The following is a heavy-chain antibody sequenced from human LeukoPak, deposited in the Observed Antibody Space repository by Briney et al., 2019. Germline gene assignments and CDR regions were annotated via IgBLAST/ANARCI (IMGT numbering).Heavy chain of an antibody. V-gene: IGHV3-21*01. CDR2: ISPSSSYI. CDR1: GFTLSSFK. D-gene: IGHD3-16*01. CDR3: ARVLAGGEYFDS. Sequence: PGGSLRLSCAASGFTLSSFKMTWVRQAPGKGLEWVASISPSSSYISYADSLKGRVTVSRDNTKNSVFLQMSSLRAEDTAGYYCARVLAGGEYFDSWGQGTLVSVSS. J-gene: IGHJ4*02.